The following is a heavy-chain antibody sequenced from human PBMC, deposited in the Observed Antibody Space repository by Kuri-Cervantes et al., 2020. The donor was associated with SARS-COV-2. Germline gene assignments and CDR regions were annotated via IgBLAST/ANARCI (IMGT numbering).Heavy chain of an antibody. CDR3: ARSIGTYYDFWSGYPPSYYYYYMDV. Sequence: ESLKISCAASGFSFSSYSMNWVRQAPGKGLEWLGEINHSGSTNYNPSLKSRVTISVDTSKNQFSLKLSSVTAADTAVYYCARSIGTYYDFWSGYPPSYYYYYMDVWGKGTTVTVSS. D-gene: IGHD3-3*01. CDR1: GFSFSSYS. CDR2: INHSGST. V-gene: IGHV4-34*01. J-gene: IGHJ6*03.